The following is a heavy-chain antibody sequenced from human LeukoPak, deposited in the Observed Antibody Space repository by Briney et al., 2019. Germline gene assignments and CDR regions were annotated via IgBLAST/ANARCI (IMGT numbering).Heavy chain of an antibody. CDR3: ARGRGYFDY. V-gene: IGHV4-59*01. D-gene: IGHD3-16*01. CDR1: GGSISSYY. J-gene: IGHJ4*02. Sequence: SETLSLTCTVSGGSISSYYWSWIRQPPGKGLDRIGYIYYTGSTNHHPSLKSRVTISVDTSNNQFSLKLTSVTAADTAVYYCARGRGYFDYWGQGTLVTVSS. CDR2: IYYTGST.